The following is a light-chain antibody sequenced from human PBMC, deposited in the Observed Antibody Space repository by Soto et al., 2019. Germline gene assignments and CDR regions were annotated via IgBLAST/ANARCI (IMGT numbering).Light chain of an antibody. CDR1: QSISSW. V-gene: IGKV1-27*01. CDR2: DAS. CDR3: QKYNSAPLT. Sequence: DIQMTQSPSTLSASVGDRVTITCRASQSISSWLAWYQQKPGKAPKLLIYDASTLQAGVPSRFSGSGSGTDLTLTISSLQPEDVAAYYCQKYNSAPLTFGGGTKVDIK. J-gene: IGKJ4*01.